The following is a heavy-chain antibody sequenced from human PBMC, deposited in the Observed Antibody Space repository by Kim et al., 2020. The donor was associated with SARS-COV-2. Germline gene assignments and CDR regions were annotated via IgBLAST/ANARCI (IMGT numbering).Heavy chain of an antibody. Sequence: SETLSLTCTVSGGSLSSSSYYWGWIRQPPGKGLEWIGTAYYIGNTYYNPSLKSRVTISVDTSKNQFSLKLGSVTAADTAVYYCACHHRYSRGWYV. V-gene: IGHV4-39*01. CDR2: AYYIGNT. CDR3: ACHHRYSRGWYV. D-gene: IGHD1-26*01. CDR1: GGSLSSSSYY. J-gene: IGHJ2*01.